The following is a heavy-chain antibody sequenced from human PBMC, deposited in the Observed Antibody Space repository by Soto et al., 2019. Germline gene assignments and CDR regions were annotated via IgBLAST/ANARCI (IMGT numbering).Heavy chain of an antibody. Sequence: GGSLRLSCAASGFRFSISPMHWVRQAPGKGPEWVALISYDGTNKFYADSVQGRFTISRDNSKRTLYLQVDSLRPEDAAVYYCARDPKTSGGQHWAFNYFDSWGQGTLVTVSS. CDR2: ISYDGTNK. D-gene: IGHD7-27*01. V-gene: IGHV3-30-3*01. CDR1: GFRFSISP. CDR3: ARDPKTSGGQHWAFNYFDS. J-gene: IGHJ4*02.